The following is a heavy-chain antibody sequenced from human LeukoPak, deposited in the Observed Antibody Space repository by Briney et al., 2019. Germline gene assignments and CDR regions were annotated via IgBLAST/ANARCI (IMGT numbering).Heavy chain of an antibody. CDR1: GGSFSGYY. Sequence: SETLSLTCAVYGGSFSGYYWSWIRQPPGKGLEWIGEINHSGSTNYNPSLKSRVTISVDTSKNQFSLKLSSVTAADTAVYYCARHGLTGTYYFDYWGQGTLVTVS. CDR3: ARHGLTGTYYFDY. J-gene: IGHJ4*02. CDR2: INHSGST. V-gene: IGHV4-34*01. D-gene: IGHD3-9*01.